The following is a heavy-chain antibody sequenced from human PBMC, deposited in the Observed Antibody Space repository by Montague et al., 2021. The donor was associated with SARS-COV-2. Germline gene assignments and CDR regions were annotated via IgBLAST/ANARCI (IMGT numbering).Heavy chain of an antibody. D-gene: IGHD1-26*01. CDR1: GISFSAHY. J-gene: IGHJ3*01. V-gene: IGHV3-72*01. CDR3: ACAKVDTNAFDV. CDR2: IKHKPENYAT. Sequence: SLRLSCAASGISFSAHYMDWLRQAPGKGLEWVGRIKHKPENYATQYGASVIGRSTISRDDSRSSLFLQMNSLRTEDSAVYYCACAKVDTNAFDVWGQGTVVSVSS.